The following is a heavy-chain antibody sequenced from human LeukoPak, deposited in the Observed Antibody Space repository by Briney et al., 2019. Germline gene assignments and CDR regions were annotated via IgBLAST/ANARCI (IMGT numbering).Heavy chain of an antibody. J-gene: IGHJ5*02. CDR3: ARDAGNSGYGCDL. D-gene: IGHD5-12*01. CDR2: LRYTGET. V-gene: IGHV3-48*01. Sequence: GGSLRLSCAASGFTFSQYSISWVRQAPGKGLEWVSHLRYTGETFYADSVKGRFTITRDNVRNSLYLQMNSLRAEDTAMYYCARDAGNSGYGCDLWGQGTLVTVSS. CDR1: GFTFSQYS.